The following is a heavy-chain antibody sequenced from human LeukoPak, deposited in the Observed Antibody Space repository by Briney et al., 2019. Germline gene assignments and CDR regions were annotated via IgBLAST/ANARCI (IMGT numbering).Heavy chain of an antibody. J-gene: IGHJ4*02. V-gene: IGHV3-21*01. CDR1: GFTFSSYS. D-gene: IGHD2-2*01. CDR3: ASWGGLVPAAPYNDY. Sequence: GGSLRLSCAASGFTFSSYSMNWVRQAPGKGLEWVSSISSSSNYIYYADSVKGRFTISRDNAKNSLYLQMNSLRAEDTAVYYCASWGGLVPAAPYNDYWGQGTLVTVSS. CDR2: ISSSSNYI.